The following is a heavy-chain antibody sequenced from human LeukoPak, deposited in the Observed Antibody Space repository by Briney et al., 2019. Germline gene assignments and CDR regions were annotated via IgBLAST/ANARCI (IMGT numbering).Heavy chain of an antibody. V-gene: IGHV3-21*01. CDR3: ARDDFDIAARRRRSREGY. J-gene: IGHJ4*02. D-gene: IGHD6-6*01. Sequence: GGSLRLSCAASGFTFSSYSMNWVRQAPGKGLEWVSSISSSSSYIYYAGSVKGRFTISRDNAKNSLYLQMNSLRAEDTAVYYCARDDFDIAARRRRSREGYWGQGTLVTVSS. CDR2: ISSSSSYI. CDR1: GFTFSSYS.